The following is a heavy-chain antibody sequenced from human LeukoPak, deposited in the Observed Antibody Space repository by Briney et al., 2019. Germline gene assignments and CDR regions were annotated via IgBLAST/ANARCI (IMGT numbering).Heavy chain of an antibody. Sequence: AGGSLRLSCAASGFTFDDYAMHWVRQAPGKGLEWVSGINWNGGIIGYVDSVKGRFTISRDNAKNSLHLQMNSLRPEDTALYCCAKDGGSSGRNWFDSWGQGTLATVSS. CDR2: INWNGGII. J-gene: IGHJ5*01. CDR1: GFTFDDYA. V-gene: IGHV3-9*01. D-gene: IGHD6-19*01. CDR3: AKDGGSSGRNWFDS.